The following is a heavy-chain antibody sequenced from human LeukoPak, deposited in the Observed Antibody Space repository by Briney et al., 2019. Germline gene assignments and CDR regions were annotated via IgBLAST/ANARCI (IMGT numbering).Heavy chain of an antibody. CDR3: ARGWSSLDV. D-gene: IGHD5/OR15-5a*01. CDR2: MKEDGSEI. V-gene: IGHV3-7*01. J-gene: IGHJ6*02. Sequence: GGSLRLSCAASRFTFSSYWMTWVRQAPGKGLEWVAYMKEDGSEIYYLDSVKGRFTISRDNAKNSLYLQMNSLRAEDTAVYFCARGWSSLDVWGQGTRSPSP. CDR1: RFTFSSYW.